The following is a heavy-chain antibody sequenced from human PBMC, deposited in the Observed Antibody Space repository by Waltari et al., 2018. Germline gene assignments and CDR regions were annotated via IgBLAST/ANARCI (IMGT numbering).Heavy chain of an antibody. Sequence: QVQLVKSGAEVKKHGSSVKVSCKASGGTFSSYAISCVRQTPGQGPAWMGGIRPILGIANYAQKFQVRVTITADKSTSTAYMELSSLRSEDTAVYYCAREMGYSSSSPFDYWGQGTLVTVSS. CDR1: GGTFSSYA. D-gene: IGHD6-6*01. V-gene: IGHV1-69*10. CDR3: AREMGYSSSSPFDY. CDR2: IRPILGIA. J-gene: IGHJ4*02.